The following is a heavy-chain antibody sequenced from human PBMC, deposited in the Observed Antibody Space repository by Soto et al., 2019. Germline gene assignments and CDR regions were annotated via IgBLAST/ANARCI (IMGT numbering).Heavy chain of an antibody. V-gene: IGHV3-13*01. CDR1: GFTFRNYD. CDR2: MSAAGDT. CDR3: ARTDRDFYGLDV. J-gene: IGHJ6*02. Sequence: EVQLVESGGGLVQPGGSLRLSCEASGFTFRNYDMHWVRQGTGKGLEWVSGMSAAGDTDYADSVEGRFTISRENAQNSFFLQMNSLRGGDTAVYYCARTDRDFYGLDVWGQGTMVIVSS.